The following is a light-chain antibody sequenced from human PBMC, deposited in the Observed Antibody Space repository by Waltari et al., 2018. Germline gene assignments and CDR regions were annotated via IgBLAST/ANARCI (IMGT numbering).Light chain of an antibody. CDR1: QGINND. J-gene: IGKJ4*01. Sequence: DVQLTQSPSFLSASVGDRVTVTCRASQGINNDLVWYQQKPGKAPKLPIYAASLLYTGVPSRFTGSGSGTEFTLTISNLQPEDFATYYYQQLNTYPQTFGGGTKVEIK. V-gene: IGKV1-9*01. CDR2: AAS. CDR3: QQLNTYPQT.